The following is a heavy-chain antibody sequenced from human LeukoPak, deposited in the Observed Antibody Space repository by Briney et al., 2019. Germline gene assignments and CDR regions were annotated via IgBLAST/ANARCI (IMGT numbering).Heavy chain of an antibody. D-gene: IGHD2-15*01. J-gene: IGHJ4*02. CDR2: ISGSGGST. V-gene: IGHV3-23*01. CDR1: GFTFSSYA. CDR3: AREEDIVVVVAATEYYFDY. Sequence: PGGPLRLSCAASGFTFSSYAMSWVRQAPGKGLEWVSAISGSGGSTYYADSVKGRFTISRDNAKNSLYLQMNSLRAEDTAVYYCAREEDIVVVVAATEYYFDYWGQGTLVTVSS.